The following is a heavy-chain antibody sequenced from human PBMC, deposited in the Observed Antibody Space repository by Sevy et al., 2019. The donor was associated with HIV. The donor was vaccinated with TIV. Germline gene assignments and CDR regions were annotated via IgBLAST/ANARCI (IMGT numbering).Heavy chain of an antibody. CDR1: GFTISDYY. V-gene: IGHV3-11*01. CDR3: ARDHVKDGDLGDYYYYAFDV. CDR2: ISGSDSTL. Sequence: GGSLRLSCAASGFTISDYYMSWIRQAPGKGLEWISYISGSDSTLYYADSVKGRFTISRDNARNSLYLQMNSLRAEDTAVYYCARDHVKDGDLGDYYYYAFDVWGQGTTVTVSS. D-gene: IGHD4-17*01. J-gene: IGHJ6*02.